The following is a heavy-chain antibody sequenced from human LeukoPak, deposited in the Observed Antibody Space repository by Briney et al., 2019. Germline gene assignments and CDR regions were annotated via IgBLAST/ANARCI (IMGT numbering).Heavy chain of an antibody. CDR2: IYYSGST. D-gene: IGHD6-13*01. CDR1: GGSFSGYY. CDR3: ARAPPGIAAAGTGIYYYYYYGMDV. J-gene: IGHJ6*02. Sequence: PSETLSLTCAVYGGSFSGYYWSWIRQPPGKGLEWSGYIYYSGSTNYNPSLKSRVTISVDTSKNQFSLKLSSVTAADTAVYYCARAPPGIAAAGTGIYYYYYYGMDVWGQGTTVTVSS. V-gene: IGHV4-59*01.